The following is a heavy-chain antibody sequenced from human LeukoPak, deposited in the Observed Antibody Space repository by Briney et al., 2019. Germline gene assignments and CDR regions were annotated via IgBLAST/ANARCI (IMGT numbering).Heavy chain of an antibody. J-gene: IGHJ4*02. CDR2: ISSSSSYI. CDR1: GFTFSSYS. V-gene: IGHV3-21*01. D-gene: IGHD3-10*01. Sequence: PGGSLRLSCAASGFTFSSYSMSWVRQAPGKGLEWVSSISSSSSYIYYADSVKGRFTISRDNAKNSLYLQMNSLRAEDTAVYYCATYGSGSRRGVDYWGQGTLVTVSS. CDR3: ATYGSGSRRGVDY.